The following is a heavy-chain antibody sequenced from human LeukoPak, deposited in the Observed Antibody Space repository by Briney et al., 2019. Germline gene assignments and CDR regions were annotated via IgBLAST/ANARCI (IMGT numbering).Heavy chain of an antibody. D-gene: IGHD2-15*01. V-gene: IGHV5-51*01. J-gene: IGHJ4*02. Sequence: GESLKISCKGSGYSFSTSWIAWVRQMPGKGLEWMGIIYPGDSDTRYSPSFQGQVTISADKSISTTYLQWSSLKAPDTAMYYCARLGYCSGGYCYSVDHWGQGTLVTVSS. CDR3: ARLGYCSGGYCYSVDH. CDR2: IYPGDSDT. CDR1: GYSFSTSW.